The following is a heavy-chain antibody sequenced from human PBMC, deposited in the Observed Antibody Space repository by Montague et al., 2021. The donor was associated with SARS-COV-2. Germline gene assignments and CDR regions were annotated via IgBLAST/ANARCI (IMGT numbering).Heavy chain of an antibody. V-gene: IGHV4-59*08. CDR2: IYYSGST. Sequence: SETLSFTCTVSGASISSYYWCWIRQPPGKGLEFIGYIYYSGSTNYNPSLKSRASISLDTPNNQFSVKMASVTAADTAVYFCAASAGTYGDFDFWGQGFLVTVSS. CDR1: GASISSYY. J-gene: IGHJ4*02. D-gene: IGHD4-17*01. CDR3: AASAGTYGDFDF.